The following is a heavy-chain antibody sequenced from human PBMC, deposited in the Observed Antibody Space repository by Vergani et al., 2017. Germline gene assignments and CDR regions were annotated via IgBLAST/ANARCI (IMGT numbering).Heavy chain of an antibody. Sequence: EGLLGEPGGNLVQPGGPLRLSCAAPGFTFSTHTMNWVRQTPGKGLQWISYIVSTGQVKRYADSVKGRFTISRDNANNALYLQMASLRAEDTGIYYCVSAPGYCRDSSRTSLDSWQQGPLVTVSS. J-gene: IGHJ5*01. CDR2: IVSTGQVK. V-gene: IGHV3-48*03. CDR1: GFTFSTHT. D-gene: IGHD2-2*03. CDR3: VSAPGYCRDSSRTSLDS.